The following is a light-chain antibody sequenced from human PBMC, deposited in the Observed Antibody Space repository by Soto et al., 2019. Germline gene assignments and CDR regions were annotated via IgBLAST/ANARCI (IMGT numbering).Light chain of an antibody. CDR1: SSDVGAYKF. CDR3: SSYTSSSTRV. J-gene: IGLJ3*02. V-gene: IGLV2-14*01. Sequence: QSALTQPASVSGSPGQSITIFCSGTSSDVGAYKFVSWYRHHPGKAPQVMIYEVSNRPSGVSNRFSGSKSGNTASLTISGLQAEDEADYYCSSYTSSSTRVFGGGTKVTVL. CDR2: EVS.